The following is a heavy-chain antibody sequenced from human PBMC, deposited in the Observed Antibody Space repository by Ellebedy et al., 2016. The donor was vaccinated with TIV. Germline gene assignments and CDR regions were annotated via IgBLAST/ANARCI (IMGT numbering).Heavy chain of an antibody. Sequence: GGSLRLXCAASGFTFSSYTMNWVRQAPGKGLEWVSSISSSSNINYADSVKGRFTISRDNAKNSLYLQMNSLRAEDTALYYCAKDRWPSGDCLDYWGQGILVTVSS. V-gene: IGHV3-21*04. CDR2: ISSSSNI. D-gene: IGHD5/OR15-5a*01. CDR3: AKDRWPSGDCLDY. CDR1: GFTFSSYT. J-gene: IGHJ4*02.